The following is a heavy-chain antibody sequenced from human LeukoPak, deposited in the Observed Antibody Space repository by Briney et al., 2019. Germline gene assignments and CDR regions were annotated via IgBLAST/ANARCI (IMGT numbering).Heavy chain of an antibody. CDR2: VDPEDGET. Sequence: AASVKVSCKVSGYTFTDYYMHWVQRAPGKGLEWMGLVDPEDGETIYAEKFQGRVTITADTSTDTAYMELSSLRSEDTAVYYCATLIAAAGSRLTPDYWGQGTLVTVSS. CDR1: GYTFTDYY. J-gene: IGHJ4*02. CDR3: ATLIAAAGSRLTPDY. V-gene: IGHV1-69-2*01. D-gene: IGHD6-13*01.